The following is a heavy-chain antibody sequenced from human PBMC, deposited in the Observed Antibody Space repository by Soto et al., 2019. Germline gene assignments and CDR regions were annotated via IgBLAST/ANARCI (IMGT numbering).Heavy chain of an antibody. Sequence: QVQLVQSGAEVKKPGASVKVSCKASGYTFTSYGISWVRQAPGQGLAWMGWSSAYNGTTNSAQKLQGRVTMTTDTTTSTAYMELRSLRSDDTAVYYCARGGAYRIAAAGKEDYWGQGTLVTVSS. CDR1: GYTFTSYG. CDR2: SSAYNGTT. D-gene: IGHD6-13*01. CDR3: ARGGAYRIAAAGKEDY. J-gene: IGHJ4*02. V-gene: IGHV1-18*01.